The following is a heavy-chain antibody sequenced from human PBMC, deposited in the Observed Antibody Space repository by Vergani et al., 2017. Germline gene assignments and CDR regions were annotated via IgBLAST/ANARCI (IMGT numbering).Heavy chain of an antibody. Sequence: EVQLLESGGGLVQPGGSLRLSCAASGFTFSSYAMSWVRQAPGKGLEWVSAISGSGGSTYYADSVKGRFTISRDNSTNTLYRQMNSLSAEDTAVYYCAKDGGGYCSGGSCGDFDYWGQGTLVTVSS. CDR3: AKDGGGYCSGGSCGDFDY. V-gene: IGHV3-23*01. CDR2: ISGSGGST. D-gene: IGHD2-15*01. CDR1: GFTFSSYA. J-gene: IGHJ4*02.